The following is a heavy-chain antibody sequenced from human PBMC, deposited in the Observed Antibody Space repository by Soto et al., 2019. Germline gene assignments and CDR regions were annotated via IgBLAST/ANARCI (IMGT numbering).Heavy chain of an antibody. V-gene: IGHV1-2*04. CDR2: INPNSGGT. Sequence: ASEDTSVDLGGRRVRKAPGKGLEWMGWINPNSGGTNYAQKFQGWVTMTRDTSISTAYMELSRLRSDDTAVYYCARDVLVVVPAAMRSLGYWGQGTLVTVSS. D-gene: IGHD2-2*01. CDR1: EDTSVDLG. CDR3: ARDVLVVVPAAMRSLGY. J-gene: IGHJ4*02.